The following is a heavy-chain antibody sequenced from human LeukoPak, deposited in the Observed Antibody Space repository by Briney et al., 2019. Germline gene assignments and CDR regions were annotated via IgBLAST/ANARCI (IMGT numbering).Heavy chain of an antibody. CDR3: ARMDYSDQFFQH. V-gene: IGHV3-64*01. J-gene: IGHJ1*01. D-gene: IGHD4-17*01. CDR2: ISKNGDST. CDR1: GFTFSSYV. Sequence: GGSLRLSCAASGFTFSSYVMHWIRQAPGKGLEYVSAISKNGDSTFHAISVKGRFTISRDNSKNTLYLQMGSLRPEDMAVYYCARMDYSDQFFQHWGQGSLVTVSS.